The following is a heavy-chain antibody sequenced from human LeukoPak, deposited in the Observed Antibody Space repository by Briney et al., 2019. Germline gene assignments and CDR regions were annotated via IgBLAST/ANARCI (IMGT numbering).Heavy chain of an antibody. CDR3: VRDDDRPDNGLDY. V-gene: IGHV3-21*01. CDR1: GFTFSSYS. D-gene: IGHD3-22*01. Sequence: GGSLRLSCAASGFTFSSYSMNWVRQAPGKGLEWVSSISSSSSSIYYADSVKGRFTISRDNAKNSLYLQMNSLRAEDTAVYYCVRDDDRPDNGLDYWGQGTLVTVSS. CDR2: ISSSSSSI. J-gene: IGHJ4*02.